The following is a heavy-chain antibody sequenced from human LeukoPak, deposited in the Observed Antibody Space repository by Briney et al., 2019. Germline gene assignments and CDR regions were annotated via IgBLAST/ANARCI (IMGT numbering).Heavy chain of an antibody. CDR2: IYYSGST. Sequence: PSETLSLTCTVSGGSISSSSYYWGWIRQPPGKGLEWIGSIYYSGSTYYNPSLKSRVTISVDTSKNQFSLKLSSVTAADTAVYYCASLDWPTMGVDYWGQGTLVTVSS. V-gene: IGHV4-39*01. D-gene: IGHD3-9*01. J-gene: IGHJ4*02. CDR3: ASLDWPTMGVDY. CDR1: GGSISSSSYY.